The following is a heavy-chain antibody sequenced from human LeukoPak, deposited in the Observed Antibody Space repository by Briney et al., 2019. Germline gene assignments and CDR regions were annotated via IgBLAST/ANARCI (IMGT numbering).Heavy chain of an antibody. Sequence: GGSLRLSCAASGLTFSSYAMPWVRQAPGKGLEWVAVISYDGSNKYYADSVKGRFTISRDNSKNTLYLQMNSLRAEDTAVYYCARDVWGYYYYGMDVWGQGTTVTVSS. V-gene: IGHV3-30-3*01. CDR3: ARDVWGYYYYGMDV. CDR1: GLTFSSYA. J-gene: IGHJ6*02. CDR2: ISYDGSNK. D-gene: IGHD7-27*01.